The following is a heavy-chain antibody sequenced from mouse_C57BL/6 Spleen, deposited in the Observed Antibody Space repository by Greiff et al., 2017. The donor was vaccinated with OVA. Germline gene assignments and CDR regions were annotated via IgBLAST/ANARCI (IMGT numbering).Heavy chain of an antibody. CDR3: ARMVRYDGYYEAWFAY. D-gene: IGHD2-3*01. V-gene: IGHV1-55*01. CDR2: IYPGSGST. J-gene: IGHJ3*01. CDR1: GYTFTSYW. Sequence: QVQLQQSGAELVKPGASVKMSCKASGYTFTSYWITWVKQRPGQGLEWIGDIYPGSGSTNYNEKFKSKATLTVDTSSSTAYMQLSSLTSEDSAVYYCARMVRYDGYYEAWFAYWGQGTLVTVSA.